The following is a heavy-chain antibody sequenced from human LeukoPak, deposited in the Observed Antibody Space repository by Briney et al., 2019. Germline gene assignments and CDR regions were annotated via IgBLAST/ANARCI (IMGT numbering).Heavy chain of an antibody. CDR1: GYTFTSYG. Sequence: ASVKVSCKASGYTFTSYGINWVRQAPGQGLEWMGWISAYNGNTNYAQKLQGRVTMTTDTSTSTAYMELRSLRSDDTAVYYCAGGKMVRGVIITYNWFDPWGQGTLVTVSS. D-gene: IGHD3-10*01. J-gene: IGHJ5*02. CDR2: ISAYNGNT. V-gene: IGHV1-18*04. CDR3: AGGKMVRGVIITYNWFDP.